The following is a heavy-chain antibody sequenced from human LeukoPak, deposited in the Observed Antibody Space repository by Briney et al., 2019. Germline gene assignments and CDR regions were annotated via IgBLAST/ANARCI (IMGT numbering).Heavy chain of an antibody. D-gene: IGHD6-25*01. CDR2: IDHGGSA. V-gene: IGHV4-34*01. CDR1: GGSFSGYS. Sequence: KPSETLSLTCAVYGGSFSGYSWNWIRQPPGKGLEWIGEIDHGGSANYNPSLKSRVTISVDTSKNQFSLRLSSLTAADTAVYYCARGRVVAASFRFWGRGTLVTVSS. J-gene: IGHJ4*02. CDR3: ARGRVVAASFRF.